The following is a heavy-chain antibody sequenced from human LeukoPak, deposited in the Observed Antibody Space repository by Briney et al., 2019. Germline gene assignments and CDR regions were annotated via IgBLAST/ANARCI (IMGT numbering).Heavy chain of an antibody. CDR1: GGSISSYY. CDR3: ARRSTRDSAPFDY. J-gene: IGHJ4*02. Sequence: PSETLSLTCTVSGGSISSYYWSWIRQPPGKGLEWIGYIYYSGSTNYNPSLKSRVTISVDTSKNQFSLKLSSVTAADTAVYYCARRSTRDSAPFDYWGQGTLVTVSS. D-gene: IGHD1-26*01. CDR2: IYYSGST. V-gene: IGHV4-59*08.